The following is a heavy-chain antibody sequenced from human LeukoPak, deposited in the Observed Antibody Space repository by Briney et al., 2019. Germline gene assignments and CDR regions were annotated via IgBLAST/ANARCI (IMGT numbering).Heavy chain of an antibody. CDR1: GGSIRSSYYY. CDR2: IYYSGST. J-gene: IGHJ6*02. D-gene: IGHD2-2*01. V-gene: IGHV4-61*05. Sequence: PSETLSLTCTVSGGSIRSSYYYWGWIRQPPGKGLEWIGYIYYSGSTNYNPSLKSRVTISVDTSKNQFSLKLSSVTAADTAVYCCAREWNRIDCSSTSCYRAFYGMDVWGQGTTVTVSS. CDR3: AREWNRIDCSSTSCYRAFYGMDV.